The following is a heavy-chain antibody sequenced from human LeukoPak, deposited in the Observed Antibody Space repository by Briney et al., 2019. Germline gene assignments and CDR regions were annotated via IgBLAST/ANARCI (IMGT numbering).Heavy chain of an antibody. D-gene: IGHD3-10*01. V-gene: IGHV3-21*05. CDR3: VRGGQGRGDYFDY. J-gene: IGHJ4*02. Sequence: GGALRLSCAPPGISFRSYILNWVRQSPGKGLEWSSYIGGGGDDIYYADSVRGHFTISRDNAKNSVYLQMNSLRVEDAAVYYCVRGGQGRGDYFDYWGQGTLVTVSS. CDR1: GISFRSYI. CDR2: IGGGGDDI.